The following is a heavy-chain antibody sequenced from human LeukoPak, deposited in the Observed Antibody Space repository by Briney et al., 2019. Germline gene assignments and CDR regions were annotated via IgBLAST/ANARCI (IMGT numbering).Heavy chain of an antibody. CDR3: TRQRPSRELLNFDY. D-gene: IGHD1-26*01. Sequence: GGSLSLSCAASGFTFSSYGMRWVRRAPGKGREWVSAISGSGGSTYYADSVKGRFTISRDNSKNTLYLQMNSLRAEDTAVYYCTRQRPSRELLNFDYWGQGTLVTVSS. V-gene: IGHV3-23*01. CDR2: ISGSGGST. CDR1: GFTFSSYG. J-gene: IGHJ4*02.